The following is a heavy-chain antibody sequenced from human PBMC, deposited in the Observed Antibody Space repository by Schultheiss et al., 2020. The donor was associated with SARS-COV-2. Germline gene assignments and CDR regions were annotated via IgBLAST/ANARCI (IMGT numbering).Heavy chain of an antibody. CDR1: GGTFSSYA. D-gene: IGHD3-3*01. J-gene: IGHJ4*02. CDR2: INPSGGST. CDR3: ARAYDFPDY. Sequence: GESLKISCKASGGTFSSYAISWVRQAPGQGLEWMGIINPSGGSTSYAQKFQGRVTMTRDTSTSTVYMELSSLRSEDTAVYYCARAYDFPDYWGQGTLVTVSS. V-gene: IGHV1-46*01.